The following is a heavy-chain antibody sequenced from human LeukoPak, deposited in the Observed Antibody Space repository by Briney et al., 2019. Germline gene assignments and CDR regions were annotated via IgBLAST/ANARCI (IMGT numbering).Heavy chain of an antibody. CDR3: AKDGLAVAGPLDY. CDR1: GFTFDDYA. V-gene: IGHV3-9*01. CDR2: ISWNSGSI. Sequence: GRSLRLSCAASGFTFDDYAMHWVRQAPGKGLEWVSGISWNSGSIGYADSVKGRFTISRDNAKNSLYLQMNSLRAEDTALYYCAKDGLAVAGPLDYWGQGTLVTVSS. D-gene: IGHD6-19*01. J-gene: IGHJ4*02.